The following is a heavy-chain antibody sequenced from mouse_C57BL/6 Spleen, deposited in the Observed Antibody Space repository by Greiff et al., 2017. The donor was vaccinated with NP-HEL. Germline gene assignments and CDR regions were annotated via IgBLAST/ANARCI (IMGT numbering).Heavy chain of an antibody. V-gene: IGHV14-4*01. Sequence: EVQLQQPGAELVKPGASVKLSCKASGYTFTSYWMHWVKQRPGQGLEWIGWIDPENGDTEYASKFQGKATITADTSSNTAYLQLSSLTSEDTAVYYCTTFITTVVATGYYFDYWGQGTTLTVSS. J-gene: IGHJ2*01. CDR1: GYTFTSYW. D-gene: IGHD1-1*01. CDR2: IDPENGDT. CDR3: TTFITTVVATGYYFDY.